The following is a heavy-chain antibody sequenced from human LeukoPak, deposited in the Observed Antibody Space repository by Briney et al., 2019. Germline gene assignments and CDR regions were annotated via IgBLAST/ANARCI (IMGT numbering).Heavy chain of an antibody. Sequence: GGSLRLSCAASGFTFSGFAMSWIRQAPGKGLEWVSGINWNGGSTGYADSVKGRFTISRDNAKNSLYLQMKSLRAEDTALYYCARELYSGSYSSFEYWGQGTLVTVSS. CDR1: GFTFSGFA. V-gene: IGHV3-20*04. CDR3: ARELYSGSYSSFEY. J-gene: IGHJ4*02. D-gene: IGHD1-26*01. CDR2: INWNGGST.